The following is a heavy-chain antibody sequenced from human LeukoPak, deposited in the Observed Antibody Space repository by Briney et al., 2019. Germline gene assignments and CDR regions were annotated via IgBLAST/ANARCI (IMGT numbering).Heavy chain of an antibody. CDR1: GFTFSSYA. D-gene: IGHD3-10*01. V-gene: IGHV3-30*03. Sequence: GGSLRLSCAASGFTFSSYAMHWVRQAPGKGLEWVTIISYDGSDKYYADSVRGRFTISRDNSKNTLYLQMNNLRAEDTAVYYCARGSLVHYYGSGSYRIRAGFDSWGQGTLVTVSS. J-gene: IGHJ4*02. CDR3: ARGSLVHYYGSGSYRIRAGFDS. CDR2: ISYDGSDK.